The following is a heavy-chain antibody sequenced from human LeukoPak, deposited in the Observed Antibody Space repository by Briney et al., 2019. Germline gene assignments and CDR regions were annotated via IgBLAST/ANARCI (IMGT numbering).Heavy chain of an antibody. CDR2: IYSGGST. V-gene: IGHV3-53*01. CDR1: GFTVSSNY. D-gene: IGHD6-6*01. CDR3: ARDRAARGYYYYYMDV. J-gene: IGHJ6*03. Sequence: PGGSLRLSCAASGFTVSSNYMSWVRQAPGKGLEWVSVIYSGGSTYYADSVKGRFTISRDNSKNTLYLQMNSLRAEDMAVYYCARDRAARGYYYYYMDVWGKGTTVTVSS.